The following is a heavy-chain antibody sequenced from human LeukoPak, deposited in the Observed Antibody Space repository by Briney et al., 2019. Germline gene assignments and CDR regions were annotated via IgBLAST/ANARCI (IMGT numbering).Heavy chain of an antibody. CDR3: AREGYYYDSSGYYYAYYFDY. CDR2: IYYSGST. D-gene: IGHD3-22*01. V-gene: IGHV4-31*03. Sequence: ASQTLSLTCTVSGGSISSGGYYWSWIRQHPGKGLEWIGYIYYSGSTYYNPSLKSRVTISVDTSKNQFSLKLSSVTAADTAVYYCAREGYYYDSSGYYYAYYFDYWGQGTLVTVSS. J-gene: IGHJ4*02. CDR1: GGSISSGGYY.